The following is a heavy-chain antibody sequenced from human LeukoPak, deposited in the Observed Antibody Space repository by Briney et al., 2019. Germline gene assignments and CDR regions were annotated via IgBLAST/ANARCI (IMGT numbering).Heavy chain of an antibody. J-gene: IGHJ6*03. CDR1: GYSFTSYA. CDR3: AIRRDAYYMDV. V-gene: IGHV7-4-1*02. CDR2: INTNTGNP. Sequence: ASVKVSCKASGYSFTSYAMSWVRQAPGQGLEWMGWINTNTGNPTYAQGFTGRFVFSLDTSVSTAYLQISSLKAEDTAVYYCAIRRDAYYMDVWGKGTTVTVSS.